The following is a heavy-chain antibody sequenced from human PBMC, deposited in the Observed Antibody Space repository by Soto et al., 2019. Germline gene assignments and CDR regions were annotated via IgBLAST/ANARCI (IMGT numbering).Heavy chain of an antibody. CDR2: IYYSGST. V-gene: IGHV4-31*03. Sequence: QVQLQESGPALVKPSQTLSLTCTVSGGSISSGGYYWSWIRQHQGKDLEWIGYIYYSGSTYFNPSLKSRVTIAVDTSKKQFSLKLSSVTAADTAVYYCARGVTMFRGVIHSPYLDDWGQGTLVTVSS. CDR3: ARGVTMFRGVIHSPYLDD. J-gene: IGHJ4*02. D-gene: IGHD3-10*01. CDR1: GGSISSGGYY.